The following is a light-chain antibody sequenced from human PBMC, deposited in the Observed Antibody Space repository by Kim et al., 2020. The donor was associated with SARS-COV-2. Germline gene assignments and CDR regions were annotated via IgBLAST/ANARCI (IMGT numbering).Light chain of an antibody. J-gene: IGKJ1*01. CDR2: SAS. V-gene: IGKV3-11*01. CDR1: QSVSRY. CDR3: QLRSNWPPWT. Sequence: EIVLTQSPATLSLSPGERATLSCRASQSVSRYLAWYQQKPGPAPRLLIYSASNRATGIPARFSGSGSGTDFTLTISSLEPEDFAVYYCQLRSNWPPWTFGQGTKVDIK.